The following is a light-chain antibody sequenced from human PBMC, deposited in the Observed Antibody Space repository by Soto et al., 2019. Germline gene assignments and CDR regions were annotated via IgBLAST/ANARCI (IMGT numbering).Light chain of an antibody. CDR3: QQYASPPPT. V-gene: IGKV1-5*01. CDR1: QTISRW. Sequence: DIQMTQSPSSLSASVEDTVTITCRASQTISRWLAWYEQKTGKDAELLINDAFSLKSGVPSRFSGSTSGTEFALTISSLQPDDSATYYCQQYASPPPTFGQGTKVDVK. J-gene: IGKJ1*01. CDR2: DAF.